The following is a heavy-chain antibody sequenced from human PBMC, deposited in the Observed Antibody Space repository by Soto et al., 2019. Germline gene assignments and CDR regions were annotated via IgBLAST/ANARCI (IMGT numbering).Heavy chain of an antibody. CDR2: IHYRGDT. J-gene: IGHJ5*02. CDR3: ARLPNGYPNWFDP. D-gene: IGHD3-22*01. CDR1: GASISTNHHN. V-gene: IGHV4-39*01. Sequence: SETLSLTCTVSGASISTNHHNWAWVRQPPGKGLEWMGNIHYRGDTYFNPSLGSRLSMSVDTSKNQFSLKLTSVTAADTAVYYCARLPNGYPNWFDPWGQGTLVTVSS.